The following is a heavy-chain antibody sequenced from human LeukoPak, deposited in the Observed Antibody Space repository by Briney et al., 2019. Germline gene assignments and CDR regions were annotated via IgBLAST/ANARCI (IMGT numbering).Heavy chain of an antibody. CDR3: ARQGGMDV. CDR1: GFTFSSYS. Sequence: GGSLRLSCAASGFTFSSYSMNWVRQAPGKGLEWVSYISSSSTIYYADSVKGRFTISRDNAKNSLFLQMNSLRAEDTAVCYCARQGGMDVWGQGTTVTVSS. V-gene: IGHV3-48*01. J-gene: IGHJ6*02. CDR2: ISSSSTI.